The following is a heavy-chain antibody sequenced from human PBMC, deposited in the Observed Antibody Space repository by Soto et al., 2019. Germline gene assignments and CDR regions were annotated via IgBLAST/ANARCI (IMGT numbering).Heavy chain of an antibody. CDR1: GGTFSSYT. CDR2: IIPILGIA. CDR3: SRDRYYGSGSRFDY. Sequence: QVQLVQSGAEVKKPGSSVKVSCKASGGTFSSYTISWVRQAPGQGLEWMGRIIPILGIANYAQNFQGRVTITADQSTSTAYMELSSLRSEDTAVYYCSRDRYYGSGSRFDYWGQGTLVTLSS. V-gene: IGHV1-69*08. D-gene: IGHD3-10*01. J-gene: IGHJ4*02.